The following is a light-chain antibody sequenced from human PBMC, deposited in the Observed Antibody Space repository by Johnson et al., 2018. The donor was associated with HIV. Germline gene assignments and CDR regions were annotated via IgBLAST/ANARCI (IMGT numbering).Light chain of an antibody. CDR1: YSNIGNNY. CDR2: DNN. CDR3: GTWDSSLSAEV. J-gene: IGLJ1*01. V-gene: IGLV1-51*01. Sequence: QSVLTQPPSVSAAPGQKVTISCSGSYSNIGNNYVSWYQQLPGTAPKLLIYDNNKRPSGIPDRFSGSKSGPSATLGITGLQTGDEADYYCGTWDSSLSAEVFGTGTKVTVL.